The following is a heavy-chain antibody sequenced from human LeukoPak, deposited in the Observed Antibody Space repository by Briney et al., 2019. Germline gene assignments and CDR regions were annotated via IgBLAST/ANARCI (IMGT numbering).Heavy chain of an antibody. CDR1: GFTFSSYA. J-gene: IGHJ4*02. CDR2: ISGSAGTT. D-gene: IGHD6-13*01. Sequence: GGSLRLSCAASGFTFSSYAMSWVRQAPGKGLEWVSAISGSAGTTYYADSVKGRFTISRDNSKNTLYLQMNSLRAEDTAVYYCAKLSSWTDRNFDYWGQGTLVTVSS. V-gene: IGHV3-23*01. CDR3: AKLSSWTDRNFDY.